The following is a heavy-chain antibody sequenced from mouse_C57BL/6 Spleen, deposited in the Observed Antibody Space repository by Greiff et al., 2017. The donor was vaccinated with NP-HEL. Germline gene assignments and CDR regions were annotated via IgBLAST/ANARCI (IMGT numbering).Heavy chain of an antibody. CDR3: VITTGYYFDY. CDR1: GYTFTSYW. D-gene: IGHD1-1*01. J-gene: IGHJ2*01. CDR2: IHPNSGST. Sequence: QVQLQQPGAELVKPGASVKLSCKASGYTFTSYWMHWVKQRPGQGLEWIGMIHPNSGSTNYNEKFKSKATLTVDKSSSTAYMQLSSLTSEDSAVYYCVITTGYYFDYWGQGTTLTVSS. V-gene: IGHV1-64*01.